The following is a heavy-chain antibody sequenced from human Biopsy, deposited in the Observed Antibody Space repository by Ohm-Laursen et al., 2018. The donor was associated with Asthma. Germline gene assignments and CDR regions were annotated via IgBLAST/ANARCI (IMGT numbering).Heavy chain of an antibody. CDR2: INSVFGTT. Sequence: GASVKVSCKSLGGTFNTYVIGWVRQAPGQGLEWMGVINSVFGTTTYPQKFQDRVTITVDDSTSTVYMELSSLRSEDTAVYYCARKAGSCISRTCYSLDFWGQGTLVTVSS. CDR3: ARKAGSCISRTCYSLDF. D-gene: IGHD2-2*01. J-gene: IGHJ4*02. V-gene: IGHV1-69*13. CDR1: GGTFNTYV.